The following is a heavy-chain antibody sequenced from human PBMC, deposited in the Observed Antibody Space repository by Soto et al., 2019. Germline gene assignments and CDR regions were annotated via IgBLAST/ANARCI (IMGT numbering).Heavy chain of an antibody. CDR1: GYSISSGYY. J-gene: IGHJ6*02. CDR2: IYHSGST. V-gene: IGHV4-38-2*02. CDR3: ARAGSYDFWSGYYYYYGMDV. Sequence: SETLSLTCTVSGYSISSGYYWGWIRQPPGKGLEWIGSIYHSGSTNYNPSLKSRVTISVDTSKNQFSLKLSSVTAADTAVYYCARAGSYDFWSGYYYYYGMDVWGQGTTVTVSS. D-gene: IGHD3-3*01.